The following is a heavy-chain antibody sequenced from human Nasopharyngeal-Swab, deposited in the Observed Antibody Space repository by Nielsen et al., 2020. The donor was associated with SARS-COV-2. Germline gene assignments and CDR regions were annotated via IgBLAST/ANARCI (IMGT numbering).Heavy chain of an antibody. D-gene: IGHD3-16*01. CDR1: GFTLSNYW. CDR2: INWNSGSI. Sequence: SLKISCAASGFTLSNYWIHWVRQTPGKGLEWVSGINWNSGSIGYADSVKGRFTISRDNAKNSLYLQMNSLRAEDTALYYCAKLPEPGEDAFDIWGQGTMVTVSS. J-gene: IGHJ3*02. V-gene: IGHV3-9*01. CDR3: AKLPEPGEDAFDI.